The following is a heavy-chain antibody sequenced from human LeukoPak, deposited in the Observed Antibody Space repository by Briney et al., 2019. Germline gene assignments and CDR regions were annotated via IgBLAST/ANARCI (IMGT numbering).Heavy chain of an antibody. CDR3: ARDLSYYGTYCFDY. CDR2: IYHSGNT. CDR1: GYSINSGYY. V-gene: IGHV4-38-2*02. D-gene: IGHD2/OR15-2a*01. Sequence: SETLSLTCTVSGYSINSGYYWGWIRHPPGKGLEWIGSIYHSGNTYYNPSLKNRVTISLDTSKNQFSLKLSSVTAADTAVYYCARDLSYYGTYCFDYWGQGTLVTVSS. J-gene: IGHJ4*02.